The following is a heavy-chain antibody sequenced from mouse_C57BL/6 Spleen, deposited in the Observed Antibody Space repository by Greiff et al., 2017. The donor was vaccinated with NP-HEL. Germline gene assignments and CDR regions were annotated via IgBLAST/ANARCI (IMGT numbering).Heavy chain of an antibody. CDR2: IDPEDGDT. V-gene: IGHV14-1*01. D-gene: IGHD1-1*01. Sequence: EVQLQQSGAELVRPGASVKLSCTASGFNIKDYYMHWVKQRPEQGLEWIGRIDPEDGDTEYAPKFQGKATMTADTSSNTAYLQLSSLTSEDTAVYYCTTTTVVAPYDAMDYWGQGTSVTVSS. CDR3: TTTTVVAPYDAMDY. CDR1: GFNIKDYY. J-gene: IGHJ4*01.